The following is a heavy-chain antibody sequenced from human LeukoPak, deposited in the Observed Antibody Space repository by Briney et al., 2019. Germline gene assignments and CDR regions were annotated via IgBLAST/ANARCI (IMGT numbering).Heavy chain of an antibody. CDR3: ARGGRYGDYYTLYYYYYMDV. V-gene: IGHV1-46*01. CDR2: INPSGGST. J-gene: IGHJ6*03. Sequence: ASVKVSCKASGYTFTSYYMHWVRQAPGQGLEWMGIINPSGGSTSYAQKFQGRVTMTRDMSTSTVYMELSSLRSEDTAVYYCARGGRYGDYYTLYYYYYMDVWGKGTTVTVSS. CDR1: GYTFTSYY. D-gene: IGHD4-17*01.